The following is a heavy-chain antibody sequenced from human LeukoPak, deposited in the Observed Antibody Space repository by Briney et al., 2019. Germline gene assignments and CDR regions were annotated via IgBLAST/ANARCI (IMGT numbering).Heavy chain of an antibody. Sequence: ASVKVSCKASGYTFTGYYMHWVRQAPGQGLEWMGWINPNSGGTNYVQKFQGRVTMTRDTSISTAYMELSRLRSDDTAVYFCARVSYDFWSGYHEPFDYWGQGTLVTVSS. CDR2: INPNSGGT. CDR3: ARVSYDFWSGYHEPFDY. J-gene: IGHJ4*02. CDR1: GYTFTGYY. V-gene: IGHV1-2*02. D-gene: IGHD3-3*01.